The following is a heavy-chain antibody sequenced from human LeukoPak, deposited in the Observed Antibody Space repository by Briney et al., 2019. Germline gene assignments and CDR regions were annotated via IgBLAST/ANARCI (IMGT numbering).Heavy chain of an antibody. V-gene: IGHV3-21*01. J-gene: IGHJ3*02. D-gene: IGHD6-19*01. Sequence: GGSLRLSCAASGFTFSNYSMNWVRQAPGKGLEWVSSISSSSSYIYYADSVKGRFTISRDNAKNSLYLQMNSLRAEDTAVYYCASRRIAVAGTGAFDIWGQGTMVTVSS. CDR3: ASRRIAVAGTGAFDI. CDR2: ISSSSSYI. CDR1: GFTFSNYS.